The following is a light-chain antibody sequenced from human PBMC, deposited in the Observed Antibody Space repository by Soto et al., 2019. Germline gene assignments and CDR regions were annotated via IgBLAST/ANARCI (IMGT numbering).Light chain of an antibody. CDR2: EGS. CDR1: SSDVGSYNL. V-gene: IGLV2-23*01. Sequence: QSALTQPASVSGSPGQSITISCTGTSSDVGSYNLVSWYQQHPGKAPKLMIYEGSKRPSGVSNRFSGSKSGNTASLTISGLQAEDEADYYCCSYAGSITLFGGGTKVTVL. CDR3: CSYAGSITL. J-gene: IGLJ2*01.